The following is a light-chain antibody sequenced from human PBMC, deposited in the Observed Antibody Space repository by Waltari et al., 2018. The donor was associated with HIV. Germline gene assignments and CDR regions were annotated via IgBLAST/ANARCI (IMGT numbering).Light chain of an antibody. J-gene: IGKJ3*01. Sequence: SSQSLLYSSNNKNYLAWYQQKPGQPPKLLIYWASTRQSGVPDRFSGSGSGTDFTLSISSLQAEDVAVYYCQQYYGSPFTFGPGTKVDIK. CDR1: QSLLYSSNNKNY. V-gene: IGKV4-1*01. CDR3: QQYYGSPFT. CDR2: WAS.